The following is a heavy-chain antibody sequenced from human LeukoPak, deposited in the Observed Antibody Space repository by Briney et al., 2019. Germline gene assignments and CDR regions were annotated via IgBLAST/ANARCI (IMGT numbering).Heavy chain of an antibody. CDR3: AKGYSYGPDY. Sequence: GGSLRLSCAASGFTFSSYSMNWVRQAPGKGLEWVSSISSSSSCIYYADSVKGRFTISRDNAKNSLYLQMNSLRAEDTAVYYCAKGYSYGPDYWGQGTLVTVSS. J-gene: IGHJ4*02. D-gene: IGHD5-18*01. V-gene: IGHV3-21*01. CDR2: ISSSSSCI. CDR1: GFTFSSYS.